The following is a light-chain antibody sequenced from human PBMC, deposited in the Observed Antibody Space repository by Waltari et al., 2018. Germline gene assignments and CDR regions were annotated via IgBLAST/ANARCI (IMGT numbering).Light chain of an antibody. CDR1: SSNLGAAYE. J-gene: IGLJ1*01. CDR2: ANS. V-gene: IGLV1-40*01. Sequence: QSVLTQPPSVSGAPGQRVTISCPGTSSNLGAAYEAHWYQQLPGTAPKLLIFANSNRPSGVPDRFSGSKSGTSASLAITGLQAEDEADYYCQSFDSSLGGYVFGTGTKVTVL. CDR3: QSFDSSLGGYV.